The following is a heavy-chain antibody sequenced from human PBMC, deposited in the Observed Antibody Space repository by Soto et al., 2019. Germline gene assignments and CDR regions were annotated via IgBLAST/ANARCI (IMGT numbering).Heavy chain of an antibody. J-gene: IGHJ5*02. V-gene: IGHV4-30-2*01. CDR2: IYHSGST. D-gene: IGHD3-16*02. CDR3: ARTWGFTFGGVIEKYNWFDP. CDR1: GGSISSGGYS. Sequence: SEALSLTCAVSGGSISSGGYSWSWIRQPPGKGLEWIGYIYHSGSTYYNPSLKSRVTISVDRSKNQFSLKLSSVTAADTAVYYCARTWGFTFGGVIEKYNWFDPWGEGTPVPVSP.